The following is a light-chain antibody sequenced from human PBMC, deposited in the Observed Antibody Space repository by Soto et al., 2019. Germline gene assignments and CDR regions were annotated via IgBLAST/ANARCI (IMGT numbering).Light chain of an antibody. Sequence: DIQMTQSPSTLSASAGDRVTITCRASQSISSWLAWYQQKPGQAPKLLIYKASTLQSGVPSRFSRSGSGTEFTLAISSLQPDDSATYYCQQYNDNWTFGQGTKVEIK. CDR3: QQYNDNWT. V-gene: IGKV1-5*03. CDR2: KAS. J-gene: IGKJ1*01. CDR1: QSISSW.